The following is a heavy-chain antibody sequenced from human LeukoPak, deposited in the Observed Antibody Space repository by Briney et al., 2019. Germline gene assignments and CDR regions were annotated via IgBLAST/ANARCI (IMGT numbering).Heavy chain of an antibody. Sequence: SETLSLTCTVSGGSISSYYWSWIRQPPGKGLEWIGEINHSGSTNYNPSLKSRVTISVDTSKNQFSLKLSSVTAADTAVYYCAGGSDFWSGYYTHYWGQGTLVTVSS. J-gene: IGHJ4*02. CDR3: AGGSDFWSGYYTHY. CDR2: INHSGST. D-gene: IGHD3-3*01. CDR1: GGSISSYY. V-gene: IGHV4-34*01.